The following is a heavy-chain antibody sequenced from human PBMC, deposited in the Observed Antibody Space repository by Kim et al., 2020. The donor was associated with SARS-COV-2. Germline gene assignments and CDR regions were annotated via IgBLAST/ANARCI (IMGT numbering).Heavy chain of an antibody. Sequence: YYADSVKGRFIISRDDSKNTLYLQMSSLRSEDTAVYYCARITSDSGSHFESSGQGTLVTVSS. J-gene: IGHJ4*02. CDR3: ARITSDSGSHFES. V-gene: IGHV3-53*01. D-gene: IGHD3-10*01.